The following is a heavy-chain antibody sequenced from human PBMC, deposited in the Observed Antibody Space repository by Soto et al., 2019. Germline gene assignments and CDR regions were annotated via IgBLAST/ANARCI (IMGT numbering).Heavy chain of an antibody. V-gene: IGHV1-2*02. CDR3: ARLQQLDAY. J-gene: IGHJ4*02. D-gene: IGHD6-13*01. CDR1: GYTFTGYY. Sequence: ASVKVSCKASGYTFTGYYMHWVRQAPGQGLEWMGWMDPNSGGTNYAQKFQGRVTMTRDTSISTAYMELTWLRSDDTAVYYCARLQQLDAYWGQGTLVTAPQ. CDR2: MDPNSGGT.